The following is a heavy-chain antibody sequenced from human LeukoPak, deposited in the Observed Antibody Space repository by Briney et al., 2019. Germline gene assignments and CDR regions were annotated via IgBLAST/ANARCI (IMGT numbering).Heavy chain of an antibody. CDR3: ARLSGYGSWGNFDY. CDR2: IYYSGST. CDR1: GVSISSSSYY. J-gene: IGHJ4*02. V-gene: IGHV4-39*01. Sequence: SETLSLTCTVSGVSISSSSYYWGWIRQPPGKGLEWIGSIYYSGSTHYDPSLKSRVTISVDTSKNQFSLKLSSVTASDTAVYYCARLSGYGSWGNFDYWGQGTLVTVSS. D-gene: IGHD6-25*01.